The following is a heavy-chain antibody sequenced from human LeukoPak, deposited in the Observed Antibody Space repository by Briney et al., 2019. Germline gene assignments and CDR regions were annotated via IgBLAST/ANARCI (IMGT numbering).Heavy chain of an antibody. CDR2: IRYDGSNK. J-gene: IGHJ4*02. D-gene: IGHD2-2*01. V-gene: IGHV3-30*02. Sequence: GGSLRLSCAASGFTFSSYGMHWVRQAPGKGLEWVAFIRYDGSNKYYADSVKGRFTISRDNSKNTLYLQMNSLRAEDTAVYYCAKDRLEGYCSSTSCPSVIGGYYFDYWGQGTLVTVSS. CDR3: AKDRLEGYCSSTSCPSVIGGYYFDY. CDR1: GFTFSSYG.